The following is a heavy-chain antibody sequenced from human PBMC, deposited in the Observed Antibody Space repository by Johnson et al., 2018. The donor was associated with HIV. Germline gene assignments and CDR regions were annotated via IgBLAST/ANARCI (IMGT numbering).Heavy chain of an antibody. D-gene: IGHD2-15*01. CDR3: ATGYCSGGSCPRDAFDI. J-gene: IGHJ3*02. CDR2: IRYDGSNK. CDR1: GFTFSSYG. Sequence: QVQLVESGGGVVQPGGSLRLSCAASGFTFSSYGMHWVRQAPGKGLEWVAFIRYDGSNKYYADSVKGRFTISRDNSKNTLYLQMNSLRAEDTAVYYCATGYCSGGSCPRDAFDIWGQGTMVTVSS. V-gene: IGHV3-30*02.